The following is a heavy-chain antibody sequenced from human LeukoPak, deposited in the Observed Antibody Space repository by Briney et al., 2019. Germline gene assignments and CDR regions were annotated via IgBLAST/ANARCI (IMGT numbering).Heavy chain of an antibody. CDR3: AKCHYYDSSGYQSNWFDP. D-gene: IGHD3-22*01. J-gene: IGHJ5*02. CDR1: GFTFSSYA. CDR2: ISGSGGST. V-gene: IGHV3-23*01. Sequence: GGSLRLSCAASGFTFSSYAMSWVRQAPGKGLEWVSAISGSGGSTYYADSVEGRFTISRDNSKNPLYLQMNSLRAEDTAVYYCAKCHYYDSSGYQSNWFDPWGQGTLVTVSS.